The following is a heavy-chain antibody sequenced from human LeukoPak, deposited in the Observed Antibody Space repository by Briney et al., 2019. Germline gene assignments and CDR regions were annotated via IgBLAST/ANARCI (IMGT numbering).Heavy chain of an antibody. Sequence: GGSLRLSCAASGFTFRNSAMTWVRQAPGKGLELVSTIYDSGGSTYYAESVKGRFTISSDNSNNILYLQMNSLRAEDTAAYYCAKGGYCSGGSCYNDYWGQGTLVSVSS. CDR1: GFTFRNSA. D-gene: IGHD2-15*01. CDR3: AKGGYCSGGSCYNDY. CDR2: IYDSGGST. V-gene: IGHV3-23*01. J-gene: IGHJ4*02.